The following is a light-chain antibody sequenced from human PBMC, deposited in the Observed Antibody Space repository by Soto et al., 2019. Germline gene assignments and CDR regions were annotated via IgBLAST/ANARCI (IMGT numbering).Light chain of an antibody. CDR3: NSFTTGSTLV. CDR2: DVS. CDR1: SSDVGAYNY. J-gene: IGLJ2*01. V-gene: IGLV2-14*03. Sequence: QSALTQPASVSGSPGQSITISCTGTSSDVGAYNYVSWYQHHPGKAPKLMIYDVSNRPSGVSNRFSGSKSGNTASLTISGLQAEDEADYYCNSFTTGSTLVFGGGTKVTVL.